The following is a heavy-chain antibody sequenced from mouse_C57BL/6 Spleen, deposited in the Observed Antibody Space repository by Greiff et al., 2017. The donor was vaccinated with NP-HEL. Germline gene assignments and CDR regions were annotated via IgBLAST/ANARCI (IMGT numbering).Heavy chain of an antibody. D-gene: IGHD2-4*01. CDR2: IYPGSGRT. CDR1: GYTFPSYW. CDR3: ARSDYDGYYYAMDY. J-gene: IGHJ4*01. Sequence: QVQLQPPGAELVKPGASVKMSCKASGYTFPSYWLTWVKQRPGHGLEWIGDIYPGSGRTNYNEKFQSKATLTVDTSSSTAYMQLSSLTSEDSAVYYCARSDYDGYYYAMDYWGQGTSVTVSS. V-gene: IGHV1-55*01.